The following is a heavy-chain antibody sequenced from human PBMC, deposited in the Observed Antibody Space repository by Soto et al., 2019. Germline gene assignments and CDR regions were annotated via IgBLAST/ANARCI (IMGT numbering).Heavy chain of an antibody. Sequence: SETLSLTCTVSGGSISSYYWSWIRQPPGKGLEWIGYIYYSGSTNYNPSLKSRVTISVDTSKNQFSLKLSSVTAADTAVYYCARHRIAVAGTERFDYWGQGTLVTVSS. CDR3: ARHRIAVAGTERFDY. J-gene: IGHJ4*02. CDR1: GGSISSYY. D-gene: IGHD6-19*01. V-gene: IGHV4-59*08. CDR2: IYYSGST.